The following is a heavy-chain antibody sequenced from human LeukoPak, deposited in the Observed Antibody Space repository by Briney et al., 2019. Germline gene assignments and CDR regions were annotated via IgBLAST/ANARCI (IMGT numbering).Heavy chain of an antibody. CDR2: FDPEDGEA. V-gene: IGHV1-24*01. J-gene: IGHJ4*02. CDR3: ATLGPYQLLYFDY. Sequence: PSVKVSCKVSGYTLTELSMHWVRQAPGKGLEWMGGFDPEDGEAIYAQKFQGRVTMTEDTSTDTAYMELSSLRSEDTAVYYCATLGPYQLLYFDYWGQGTLVTVSS. D-gene: IGHD2-2*02. CDR1: GYTLTELS.